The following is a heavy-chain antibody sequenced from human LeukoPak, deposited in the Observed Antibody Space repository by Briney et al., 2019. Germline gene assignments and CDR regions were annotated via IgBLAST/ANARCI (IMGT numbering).Heavy chain of an antibody. V-gene: IGHV3-23*01. CDR3: AKPLGGSYLFNR. D-gene: IGHD1-26*01. Sequence: GGSLRLSCAASGFTFSSYAMTWVRRAPGKGLEWVSTIEVGGAITHYAASVKGRFTISRDTSKKILYLQMDSLRPEDTAVYYCAKPLGGSYLFNRWGQGTLVTVSS. J-gene: IGHJ5*02. CDR2: IEVGGAIT. CDR1: GFTFSSYA.